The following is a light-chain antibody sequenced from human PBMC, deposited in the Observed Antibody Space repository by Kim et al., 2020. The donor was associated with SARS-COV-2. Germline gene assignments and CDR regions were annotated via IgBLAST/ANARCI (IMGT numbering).Light chain of an antibody. Sequence: SKWLAWYQQKPGKAPNLLVYKASTLESGVPSRFSGSGSGTEFTLTISSLQPDDFATYFCQQYSSGSGTTFGQGTKLGI. V-gene: IGKV1-5*03. CDR2: KAS. CDR3: QQYSSGSGTT. CDR1: SKW. J-gene: IGKJ2*01.